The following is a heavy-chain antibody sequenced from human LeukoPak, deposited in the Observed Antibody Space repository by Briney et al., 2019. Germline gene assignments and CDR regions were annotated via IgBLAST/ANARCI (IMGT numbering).Heavy chain of an antibody. Sequence: PGGSLRLSCAAFGFTFSSYGMHWVRQAPGKGLEWVAFIRYDGSNKYYADSVKGRFTISRDNSKNTLYLQMNSLRAEDTAVYYCAKDRAIVGATNVGYWGQGTLVTVSS. CDR3: AKDRAIVGATNVGY. CDR1: GFTFSSYG. V-gene: IGHV3-30*02. D-gene: IGHD1-26*01. CDR2: IRYDGSNK. J-gene: IGHJ4*02.